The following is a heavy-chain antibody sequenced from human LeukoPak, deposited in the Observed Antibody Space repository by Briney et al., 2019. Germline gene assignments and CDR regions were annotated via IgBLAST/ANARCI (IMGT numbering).Heavy chain of an antibody. CDR3: ARRAGGYSHPYDY. CDR2: IYSGGTT. Sequence: GGSLRLSCAVSGFTVSGNYMSWVRQAPGKGLEWGSLIYSGGTTYYANSVKGRFTFSRENSKNTLYLQMNSLRAEDTAVYYRARRAGGYSHPYDYWGQGILVTVSS. CDR1: GFTVSGNY. J-gene: IGHJ4*02. V-gene: IGHV3-53*01. D-gene: IGHD4-23*01.